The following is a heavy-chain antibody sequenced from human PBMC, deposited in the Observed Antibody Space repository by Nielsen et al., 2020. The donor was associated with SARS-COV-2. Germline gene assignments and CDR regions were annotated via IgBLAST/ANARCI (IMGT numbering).Heavy chain of an antibody. CDR2: IYYSGST. J-gene: IGHJ6*02. CDR3: ARAWWATVTKRVYYYYGMDV. CDR1: GGSISSGGYY. D-gene: IGHD4-17*01. Sequence: SETLSLTCTVSGGSISSGGYYWSWIRQHPGKGLEWIGYIYYSGSTNHNPSLKSRVTISVDTSKNQFSLKLSSVTAADTAVYYCARAWWATVTKRVYYYYGMDVWGQGTTVTVSS. V-gene: IGHV4-61*08.